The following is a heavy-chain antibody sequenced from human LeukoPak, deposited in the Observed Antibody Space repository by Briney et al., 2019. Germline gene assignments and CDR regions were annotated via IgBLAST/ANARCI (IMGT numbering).Heavy chain of an antibody. J-gene: IGHJ3*02. CDR2: IKQDGSEK. Sequence: GGSLRLSCAASGFTFRYYTMHWVRQAPGKGLEWVANIKQDGSEKYYVDSVKGRFTISRDNAKNSLYLQMNSLRAEDTAVYYCARGFPYGDYLDAFDIWGQGTMVTVSS. CDR3: ARGFPYGDYLDAFDI. D-gene: IGHD4-17*01. CDR1: GFTFRYYT. V-gene: IGHV3-7*01.